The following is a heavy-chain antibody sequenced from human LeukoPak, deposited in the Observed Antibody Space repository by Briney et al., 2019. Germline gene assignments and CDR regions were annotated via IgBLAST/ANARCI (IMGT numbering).Heavy chain of an antibody. Sequence: GGSLRLSCAASGFIFNNAWMSWVRQAPGKGLEWVGRIKSKTNGGTTDYAAPVKGRFTISRDDSKNTLYVQMNSLKTEDTAVYYCTTDSSSNDYWGQGTLVTVSS. CDR3: TTDSSSNDY. CDR2: IKSKTNGGTT. J-gene: IGHJ4*02. CDR1: GFIFNNAW. V-gene: IGHV3-15*01. D-gene: IGHD6-13*01.